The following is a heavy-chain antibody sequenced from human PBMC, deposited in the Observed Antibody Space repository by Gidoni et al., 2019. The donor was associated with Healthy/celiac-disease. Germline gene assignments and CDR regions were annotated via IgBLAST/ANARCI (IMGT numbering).Heavy chain of an antibody. CDR3: SGYNIGIGYFDL. CDR1: GGSISSSSYY. V-gene: IGHV4-39*01. J-gene: IGHJ2*01. Sequence: QLQLQESGPGLGKPSETLSLACTVPGGSISSSSYYWGWIRQPPGKGLELIGSIDYSGSTYYTPSLKSLVTISVDTSKNQFSLKLSSVTAADTAVYYCSGYNIGIGYFDLWGRGTLVTVSS. CDR2: IDYSGST. D-gene: IGHD5-12*01.